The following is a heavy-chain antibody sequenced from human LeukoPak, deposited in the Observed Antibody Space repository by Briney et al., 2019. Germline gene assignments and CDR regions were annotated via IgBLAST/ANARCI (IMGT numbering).Heavy chain of an antibody. CDR3: ARRGTISVPAAWFDP. Sequence: PGGSLRLSSTVSGFTFSQYWMSWVRQAPGRGLEWVANIKQDGTEKYYADSVVGRFSISRDNARNSLFLQMNTLRVEDTAIYYCARRGTISVPAAWFDPWGQGTLVIVSS. CDR2: IKQDGTEK. V-gene: IGHV3-7*01. CDR1: GFTFSQYW. J-gene: IGHJ5*02. D-gene: IGHD3-16*01.